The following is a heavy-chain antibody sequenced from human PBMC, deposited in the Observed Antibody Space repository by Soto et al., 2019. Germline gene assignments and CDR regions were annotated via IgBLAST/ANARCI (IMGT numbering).Heavy chain of an antibody. J-gene: IGHJ4*02. D-gene: IGHD3-10*01. V-gene: IGHV4-34*01. CDR3: ARDKITALFDY. CDR2: INHSGST. CDR1: GGSFSGYY. Sequence: QVQLQQWGAGLLKPSETLSLTCAVYGGSFSGYYSTWIRQPPGTGLEWIGEINHSGSTNYNPSLKSRVTIAVDTSKNQFSLKLTSVTSADTAVYYCARDKITALFDYWCQGTLVSVSS.